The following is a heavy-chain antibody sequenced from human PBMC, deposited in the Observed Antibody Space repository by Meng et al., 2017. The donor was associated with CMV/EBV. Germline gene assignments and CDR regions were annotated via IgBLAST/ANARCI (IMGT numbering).Heavy chain of an antibody. CDR2: IRSSGSTI. D-gene: IGHD2-2*01. CDR3: ARENYCSSTSCPDYYYGMDV. V-gene: IGHV3-11*04. J-gene: IGHJ6*02. CDR1: GLTFSDYY. Sequence: GESLKISCEASGLTFSDYYMSWIRPAPGKGLEWVSYIRSSGSTIYYADSVKGRFTISRDNAKTSLYLQMNSLRAEDTAVYYCARENYCSSTSCPDYYYGMDVWGQGTTVTVSS.